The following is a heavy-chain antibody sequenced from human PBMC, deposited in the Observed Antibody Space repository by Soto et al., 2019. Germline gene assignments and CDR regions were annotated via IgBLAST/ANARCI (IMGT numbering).Heavy chain of an antibody. Sequence: ASVNVSCKASGYTFTSYAMHWVRQAPGQRLEWMGWINAGNGNTKYSQKFQGRVTITRDTSASTAYMELSSLTSEDTAIYYCTRTMVRGEPHMDVWGQGTTVTVSS. D-gene: IGHD3-10*01. CDR3: TRTMVRGEPHMDV. CDR2: INAGNGNT. CDR1: GYTFTSYA. V-gene: IGHV1-3*01. J-gene: IGHJ6*02.